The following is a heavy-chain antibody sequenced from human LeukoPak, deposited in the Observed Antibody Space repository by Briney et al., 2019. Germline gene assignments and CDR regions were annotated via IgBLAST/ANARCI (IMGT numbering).Heavy chain of an antibody. J-gene: IGHJ4*02. CDR1: GFTFSSSW. CDR3: ARGNQQLPRSTPDY. CDR2: IKTDGSTT. V-gene: IGHV3-74*01. Sequence: GGSLRLSCAVSGFTFSSSWMHWVRQAPEKGLVWVSHIKTDGSTTAYADSVKGRFTISRDNAKNTLYLQMNSLRAKDTGVYYCARGNQQLPRSTPDYWGQGTLVTVSS. D-gene: IGHD2-2*01.